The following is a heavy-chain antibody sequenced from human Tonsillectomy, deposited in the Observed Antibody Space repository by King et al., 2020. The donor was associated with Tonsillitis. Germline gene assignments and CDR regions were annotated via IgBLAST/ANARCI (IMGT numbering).Heavy chain of an antibody. CDR1: GFTFSSYW. Sequence: VQLVESGGGLVQPGGSLRLSCAASGFTFSSYWMSWVRQAPGKGLEWVANIKQDGSEKYYVDSVKGRFTISRDNAKNSLYLQMNSLRAEDTAVYYCASDDVVVTAPYWYFDLWGRGTLVTVSS. CDR2: IKQDGSEK. J-gene: IGHJ2*01. V-gene: IGHV3-7*01. D-gene: IGHD2-21*02. CDR3: ASDDVVVTAPYWYFDL.